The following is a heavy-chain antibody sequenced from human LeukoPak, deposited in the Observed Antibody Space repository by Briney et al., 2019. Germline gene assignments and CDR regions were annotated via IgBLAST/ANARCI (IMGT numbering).Heavy chain of an antibody. V-gene: IGHV3-23*01. J-gene: IGHJ4*02. Sequence: QPGGSLRLSCAPSGFTSSNYAMSWVRQAPGKGLKWVSTISGSDGSTYYADSVKGRFTISRDSSKNTLYLQMNSLRAEDTAVYYCVRVAYSSSWYPYFDYWGQGTLVTVSS. CDR1: GFTSSNYA. D-gene: IGHD6-13*01. CDR2: ISGSDGST. CDR3: VRVAYSSSWYPYFDY.